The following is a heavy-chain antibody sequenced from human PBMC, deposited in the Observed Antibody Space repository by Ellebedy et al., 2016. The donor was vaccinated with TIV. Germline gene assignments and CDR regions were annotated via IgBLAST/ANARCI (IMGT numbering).Heavy chain of an antibody. CDR2: IHYSGTT. J-gene: IGHJ6*02. CDR3: ARRRVAGYYGMDV. Sequence: SETLSLXXTVSGDSFNNYYWTWIPQSPGKGLAWIGPIHYSGTTNYNPSLQSRAATSIDTSKKKVSLNLLSVTAADTAIYFCARRRVAGYYGMDVWGQGATVIVSS. CDR1: GDSFNNYY. V-gene: IGHV4-59*01.